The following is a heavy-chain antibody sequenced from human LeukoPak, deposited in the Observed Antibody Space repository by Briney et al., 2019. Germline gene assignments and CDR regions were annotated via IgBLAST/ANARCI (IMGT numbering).Heavy chain of an antibody. CDR1: GGSISSYY. J-gene: IGHJ4*02. CDR3: ARVVYSGYDDEGSLSDY. V-gene: IGHV4-4*07. Sequence: PSETLSLTCTVSGGSISSYYWSWIRQPAGKGLEWIGRIYTSGSTNYNPSLKSRVTMSVDTSKNQFSLKLSSVTAEDTAVYYCARVVYSGYDDEGSLSDYWGQGTLVTVSS. D-gene: IGHD5-12*01. CDR2: IYTSGST.